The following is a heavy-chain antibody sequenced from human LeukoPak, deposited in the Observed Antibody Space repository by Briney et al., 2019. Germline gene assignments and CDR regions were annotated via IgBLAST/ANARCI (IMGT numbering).Heavy chain of an antibody. V-gene: IGHV4-31*03. CDR1: GGSISSGDYY. CDR2: IYHSGST. D-gene: IGHD3-10*01. J-gene: IGHJ6*02. Sequence: TLSLTCTVSGGSISSGDYYWSWIRQHPGKGLEWIGYIYHSGSTYYNPSLKSRVTISVDTSKNQFSLKLSSVTAADTAVYYCARGGKLWFGEEDVWGQGTTVTVSS. CDR3: ARGGKLWFGEEDV.